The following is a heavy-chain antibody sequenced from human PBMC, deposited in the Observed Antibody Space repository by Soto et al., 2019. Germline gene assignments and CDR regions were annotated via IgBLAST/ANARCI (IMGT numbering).Heavy chain of an antibody. D-gene: IGHD3-3*01. CDR2: IKQDGSEK. CDR1: GFTFSSYW. Sequence: EVQLVESGGGLVQPGGSLRLSCADSGFTFSSYWMSWVRQAPGKGLEWVANIKQDGSEKYYVDSVKGRFTISRDNAKNSLYLQMNSLRAEDTAEYYCARKGFWSGYYYFDYWGQGTLVTVSS. V-gene: IGHV3-7*01. CDR3: ARKGFWSGYYYFDY. J-gene: IGHJ4*02.